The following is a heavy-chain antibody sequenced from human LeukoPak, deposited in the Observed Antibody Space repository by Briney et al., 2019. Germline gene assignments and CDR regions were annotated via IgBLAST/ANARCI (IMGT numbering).Heavy chain of an antibody. Sequence: SETLSLTCTVSGGSISSYYWSWIRQPPGKGLEWMGYIYYSGSTNYNPSLKSRVTISVDTSKNQFSLKLSSVTAADTAVYYCARDHYSNYDVTGYDYWGQGTLVTVSS. CDR1: GGSISSYY. D-gene: IGHD4-11*01. V-gene: IGHV4-59*01. CDR3: ARDHYSNYDVTGYDY. CDR2: IYYSGST. J-gene: IGHJ4*02.